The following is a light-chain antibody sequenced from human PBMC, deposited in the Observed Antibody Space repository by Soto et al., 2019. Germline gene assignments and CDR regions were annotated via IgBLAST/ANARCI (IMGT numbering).Light chain of an antibody. J-gene: IGLJ1*01. CDR2: QVT. CDR3: SSYTDSSNYV. CDR1: ISDLAIYNY. Sequence: QCVLTQPAYVSGSPGQSITISCTGTISDLAIYNYVSWYQQQPGKAPKLMIYQVTNRPSGVSNRFSGSRSGNTASLTISGLQAEDEADYYRSSYTDSSNYVFGTGTKVTVL. V-gene: IGLV2-14*01.